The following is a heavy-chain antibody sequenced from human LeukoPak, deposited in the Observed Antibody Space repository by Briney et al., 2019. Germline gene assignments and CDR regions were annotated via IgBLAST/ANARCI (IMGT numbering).Heavy chain of an antibody. D-gene: IGHD6-25*01. V-gene: IGHV2-70*04. CDR2: IDWDDDK. Sequence: SGPTLVNPTQTLTLTCTFSGFSLTTSGVRVSWIRQPPGKALEWLARIDWDDDKFYSPSRVPGLTISKDTSKNQEVLTMTNLDPADTATYYCARISGPGAFDIWGQGTMVTVSS. CDR1: GFSLTTSGVR. CDR3: ARISGPGAFDI. J-gene: IGHJ3*02.